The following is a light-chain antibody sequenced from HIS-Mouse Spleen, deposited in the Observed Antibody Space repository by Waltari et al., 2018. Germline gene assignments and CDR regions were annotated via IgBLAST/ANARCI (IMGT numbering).Light chain of an antibody. CDR2: RNN. CDR3: AAWDDSLSGHWV. CDR1: SSNLGRNY. Sequence: QSVLTQPPSASGTPGQWATISCSGTSSNLGRNYVYWSHQLPGTAPKLLNYRNNQRPSGVPYRFSGSKSGTSASLAISGLRSEDEADYYCAAWDDSLSGHWVFGGGTKLTVL. J-gene: IGLJ3*02. V-gene: IGLV1-47*01.